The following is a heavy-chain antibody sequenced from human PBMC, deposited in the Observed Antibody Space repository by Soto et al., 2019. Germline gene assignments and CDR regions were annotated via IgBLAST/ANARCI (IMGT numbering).Heavy chain of an antibody. CDR3: ARADRYCSGGSCYAYYYYGMDV. CDR2: INPNSGGT. J-gene: IGHJ6*02. D-gene: IGHD2-15*01. V-gene: IGHV1-2*02. Sequence: ASVKVSCKASGYTFTGYSMHWVRQAPGQGLEWMGWINPNSGGTNYAQKFQGRVTMTRDTSISTAYMELSRLRSDDTAVYYCARADRYCSGGSCYAYYYYGMDVWGQGTTVTVSS. CDR1: GYTFTGYS.